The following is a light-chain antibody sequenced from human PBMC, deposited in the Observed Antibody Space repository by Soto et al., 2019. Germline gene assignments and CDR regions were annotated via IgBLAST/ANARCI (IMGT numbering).Light chain of an antibody. CDR3: CSYAGGHGVV. J-gene: IGLJ2*01. V-gene: IGLV2-23*01. CDR2: YDI. CDR1: SIDVGRYNL. Sequence: QSALTQPASVSGSPGQSITIPCTGTSIDVGRYNLVSWYQQHPGKAPKLLIFYDIERPSGASNRFSGSKSGNTASLTISGLQTEDEADYYCCSYAGGHGVVFGVGTKITVL.